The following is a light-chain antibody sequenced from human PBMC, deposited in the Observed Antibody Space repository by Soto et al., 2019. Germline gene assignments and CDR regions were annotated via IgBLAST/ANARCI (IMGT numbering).Light chain of an antibody. J-gene: IGLJ2*01. V-gene: IGLV2-14*01. CDR2: DVS. Sequence: QSALTQPASVSGSPGQSITLSCTGTSSDVGGYNYVSWYQQHPGKAPKLMIYDVSNRPSGVSNRFSGSKSGNTASLTISGLQAEDEADYYCSSYTSSSTQVVGRGTKLTVL. CDR3: SSYTSSSTQV. CDR1: SSDVGGYNY.